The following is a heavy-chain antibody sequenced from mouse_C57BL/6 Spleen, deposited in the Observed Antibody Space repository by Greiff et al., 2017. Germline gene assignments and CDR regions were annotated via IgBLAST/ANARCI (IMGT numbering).Heavy chain of an antibody. CDR1: GYTFTSYW. J-gene: IGHJ1*03. CDR3: ARAWYGNYGDFDV. CDR2: IDPSDSYT. D-gene: IGHD2-10*02. V-gene: IGHV1-69*01. Sequence: QVQLQQPGAELVMPGASVKLSCKASGYTFTSYWMHWVKQRPGQGLEWIGEIDPSDSYTNYNQKFKGKSTLTVAKSSSTAYMQLSRLTSEDSAVYYCARAWYGNYGDFDVWGTGTTVTVSS.